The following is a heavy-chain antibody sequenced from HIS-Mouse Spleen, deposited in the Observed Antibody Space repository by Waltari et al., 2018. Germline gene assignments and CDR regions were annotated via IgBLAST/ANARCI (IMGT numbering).Heavy chain of an antibody. CDR3: ARGHDYSNYFDY. J-gene: IGHJ4*02. V-gene: IGHV1-8*01. CDR2: RNPNSGNT. D-gene: IGHD4-4*01. CDR1: GYTFTSYH. Sequence: QVQLVQSGAEVKTPGASVKVSCKASGYTFTSYHINWVRQATGQGLEWMGWRNPNSGNTGYAQKFQGRVTMTRNTSISTAYMELSSLRSEDTAVYYCARGHDYSNYFDYWGQGTLVTVSS.